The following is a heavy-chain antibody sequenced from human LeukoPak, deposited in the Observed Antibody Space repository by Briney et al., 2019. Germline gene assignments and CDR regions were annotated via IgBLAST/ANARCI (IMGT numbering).Heavy chain of an antibody. V-gene: IGHV1-18*01. CDR1: GYTFTSYG. D-gene: IGHD2/OR15-2a*01. CDR2: INNNNGYT. J-gene: IGHJ4*02. Sequence: GASVKVSCKASGYTFTSYGITWLRQAPRQGLEWMGWINNNNGYTDYAQSLQGRVTMTTDTSTNTAYMELRGLTSADTAVYYCAKDDTIVGDFWGQRTLVTVSS. CDR3: AKDDTIVGDF.